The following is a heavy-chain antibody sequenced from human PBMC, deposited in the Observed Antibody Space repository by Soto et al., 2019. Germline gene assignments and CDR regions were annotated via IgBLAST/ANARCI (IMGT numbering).Heavy chain of an antibody. CDR3: ATXFRKYLMIWVQENYYYYGMDD. J-gene: IGHJ6*02. CDR1: GGTFSSYA. Sequence: GASVKVSCKASGGTFSSYAISWVRQAPGQGLEWTGGIIPIFGTANYAQKFQGRVTITADESTSTANMELSSLRSEDTAVYYCATXFRKYLMIWVQENYYYYGMDDWGQGNTVAVSS. D-gene: IGHD2-2*01. V-gene: IGHV1-69*13. CDR2: IIPIFGTA.